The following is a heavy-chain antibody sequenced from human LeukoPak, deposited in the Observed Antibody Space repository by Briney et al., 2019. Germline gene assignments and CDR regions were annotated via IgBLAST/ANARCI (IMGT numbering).Heavy chain of an antibody. CDR3: ARGDSSGWNRKYYFDY. D-gene: IGHD6-19*01. J-gene: IGHJ4*02. CDR2: ISWNSGSI. V-gene: IGHV3-9*01. Sequence: GGSLRLSCAASGFTFDDYAMHWVRQAPGKGLEWVSGISWNSGSIGYADSVKGRFTISRDNAKNSLYLQMNSLRAEDTAVYYCARGDSSGWNRKYYFDYWGQGTLVTVSS. CDR1: GFTFDDYA.